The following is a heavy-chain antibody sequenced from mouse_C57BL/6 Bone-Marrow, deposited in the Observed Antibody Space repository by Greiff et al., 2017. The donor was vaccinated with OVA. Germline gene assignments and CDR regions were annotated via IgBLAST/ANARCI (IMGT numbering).Heavy chain of an antibody. J-gene: IGHJ1*03. Sequence: VQLQQPGAELVRPGSSVKLSCKASGYTFTSYWMDWVKQRPGQGLEWIGNIYPSDSETHYNQKFKDKATLTVDKSSSTAYMQLSSLTSEDSAVYYCAKEDGSSYYWYFDVWGTGTTVTVSS. CDR3: AKEDGSSYYWYFDV. D-gene: IGHD1-1*01. CDR1: GYTFTSYW. CDR2: IYPSDSET. V-gene: IGHV1-61*01.